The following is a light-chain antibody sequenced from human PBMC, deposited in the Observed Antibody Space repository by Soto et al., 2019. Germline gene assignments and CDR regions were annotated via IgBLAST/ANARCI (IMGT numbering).Light chain of an antibody. CDR2: EVS. J-gene: IGLJ3*02. CDR1: SSDIGYHNR. Sequence: QSALTQPPSVSGSPGQSVTISCTGTSSDIGYHNRVSWYQQPPGTAPKLMIYEVSTRYSEVPDRFSGSKSGNTAYLTISGLQAEDEADYYCSSFASSATLVFGGGTKLTVL. CDR3: SSFASSATLV. V-gene: IGLV2-18*02.